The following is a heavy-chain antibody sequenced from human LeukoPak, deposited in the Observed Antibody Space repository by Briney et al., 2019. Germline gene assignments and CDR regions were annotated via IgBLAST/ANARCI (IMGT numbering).Heavy chain of an antibody. J-gene: IGHJ4*02. CDR3: ARDVI. D-gene: IGHD2/OR15-2a*01. Sequence: GGSLRLSCAASGFTFSSYEMNWVRQAPGKGLEWVANIKQDGSEKYYVDSVKGRFTISRDNAKNSLSLQMNTLAAEDTAVYFCARDVIWGQGTLVTVSS. CDR2: IKQDGSEK. CDR1: GFTFSSYE. V-gene: IGHV3-7*01.